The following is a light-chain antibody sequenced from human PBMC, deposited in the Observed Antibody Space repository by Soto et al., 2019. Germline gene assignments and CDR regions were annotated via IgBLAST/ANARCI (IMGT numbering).Light chain of an antibody. V-gene: IGKV3-15*01. CDR3: QFGVT. CDR1: QSVSGN. CDR2: GVS. Sequence: EIVMTQSPATLSVSPGVRATLSCRASQSVSGNLAWYQQKPGQAPRLLIYGVSARATGIPGRFSGSGSGTDFTLTISSLQSEDFAVYYCQFGVTFGQGTKLEI. J-gene: IGKJ2*01.